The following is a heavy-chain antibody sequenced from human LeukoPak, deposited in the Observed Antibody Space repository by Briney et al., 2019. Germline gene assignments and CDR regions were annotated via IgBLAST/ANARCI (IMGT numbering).Heavy chain of an antibody. V-gene: IGHV4-59*01. J-gene: IGHJ5*02. CDR1: GGSISSYY. CDR2: IYYSGST. Sequence: PSETLSLTCTVSGGSISSYYWSWIRQPPGKGLEGIGYIYYSGSTNYNPSLKSRVTISVDTSKNQFSLKLSSVTAADTAVYYCARCYYDSSGYYPVGNWFDPWGQGTLVTVSS. CDR3: ARCYYDSSGYYPVGNWFDP. D-gene: IGHD3-22*01.